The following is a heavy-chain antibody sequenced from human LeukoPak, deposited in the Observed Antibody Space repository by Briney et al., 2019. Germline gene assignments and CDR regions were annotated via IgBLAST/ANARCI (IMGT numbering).Heavy chain of an antibody. V-gene: IGHV1-2*02. D-gene: IGHD6-19*01. CDR1: GYTFTAYY. CDR2: INPDSGGT. J-gene: IGHJ4*02. CDR3: ARDSSGNDY. Sequence: GASVKVSCKASGYTFTAYYMHWVRQAPGQGLEWMGWINPDSGGTNYVEKFQGRVTMTRDTSISTVYMDLGSLRSDDTAVYYCARDSSGNDYWGQGTLVTVSS.